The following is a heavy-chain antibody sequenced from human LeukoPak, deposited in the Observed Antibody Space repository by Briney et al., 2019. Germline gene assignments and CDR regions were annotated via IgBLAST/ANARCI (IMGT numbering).Heavy chain of an antibody. CDR2: IWHSGNT. J-gene: IGHJ4*02. Sequence: SETLSLTCAVSGGSISSSTWWSWVRQPPGKGLEWIGEIWHSGNTNYNQSLNDRVTISIDKSMNQFSLKLRSVTGADAAIYYCSFYNHGWYFEYWGQGTLVTVSS. CDR3: SFYNHGWYFEY. V-gene: IGHV4/OR15-8*02. D-gene: IGHD3-10*01. CDR1: GGSISSSTW.